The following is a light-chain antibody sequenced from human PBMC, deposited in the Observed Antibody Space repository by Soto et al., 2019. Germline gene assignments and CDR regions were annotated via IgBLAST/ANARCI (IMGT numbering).Light chain of an antibody. J-gene: IGKJ2*01. Sequence: EIVLTQSPGTLSLSPGERATLSCRASQSVTCNYLAWYQQKPGQAPRLLVYGASSRATGIPDRFSGSGSGTDFTLTISRLEPEDCAVYYCQQYGGSPQDTFGRGTKLEIK. CDR2: GAS. V-gene: IGKV3-20*01. CDR1: QSVTCNY. CDR3: QQYGGSPQDT.